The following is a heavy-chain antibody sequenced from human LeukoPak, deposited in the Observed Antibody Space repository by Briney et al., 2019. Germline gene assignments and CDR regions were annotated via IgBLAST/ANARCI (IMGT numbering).Heavy chain of an antibody. D-gene: IGHD4-17*01. V-gene: IGHV1-69*04. Sequence: GASVKVSCKASGGTFSSYAISWVRHAPGQGLEWMGRIILIFGIANNAQTFQGSVTITADKSTSTAYMELSSLRSEDTAVYYCARSTVTTSGWFDPWGQGTLVTVSS. CDR1: GGTFSSYA. CDR3: ARSTVTTSGWFDP. J-gene: IGHJ5*02. CDR2: IILIFGIA.